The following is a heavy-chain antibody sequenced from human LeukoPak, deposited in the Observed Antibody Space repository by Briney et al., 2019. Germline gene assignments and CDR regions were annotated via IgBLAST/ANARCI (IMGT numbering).Heavy chain of an antibody. V-gene: IGHV1-69*13. CDR3: ARGGYNFRNYYYYYMDV. J-gene: IGHJ6*03. CDR1: GGTFSSYA. CDR2: IIPIFGSA. D-gene: IGHD5-24*01. Sequence: SVKVSCKASGGTFSSYAISWVRQAPGQGLEWMGGIIPIFGSANYAQKFQGRVTITADESTSTAYMELSSLRSEDTAVYYCARGGYNFRNYYYYYMDVWGKGTTVTVSS.